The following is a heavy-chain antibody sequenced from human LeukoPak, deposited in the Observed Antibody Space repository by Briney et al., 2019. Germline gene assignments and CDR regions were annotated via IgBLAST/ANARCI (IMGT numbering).Heavy chain of an antibody. J-gene: IGHJ4*02. CDR1: GYTFTSYG. CDR2: ISAYNGNT. Sequence: ASVRVSCKAPGYTFTSYGISWVRQAPGQGLEWMGWISAYNGNTNYAQKLQGRVTMTTDTSTSTAYMELRSLRSDDTAVYYCARGIAVAALSPNEDFDYWGQGTLVTVSS. D-gene: IGHD6-19*01. CDR3: ARGIAVAALSPNEDFDY. V-gene: IGHV1-18*01.